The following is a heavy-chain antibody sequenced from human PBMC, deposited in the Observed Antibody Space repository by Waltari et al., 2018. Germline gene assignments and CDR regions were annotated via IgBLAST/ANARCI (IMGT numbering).Heavy chain of an antibody. CDR3: ARDDCSSTSCHAFDI. V-gene: IGHV4-39*07. D-gene: IGHD2-2*01. CDR1: GGSISSSSYY. CDR2: IYYSGST. Sequence: QLQLQESGPGLVKPSETLSLTCTVSGGSISSSSYYWGWIRQPPGKGLEWIGSIYYSGSTYYNPSLKSRVTISVDTSKNQFSLKLSSVTAADMAVYYCARDDCSSTSCHAFDIWGQGTMVTVSS. J-gene: IGHJ3*02.